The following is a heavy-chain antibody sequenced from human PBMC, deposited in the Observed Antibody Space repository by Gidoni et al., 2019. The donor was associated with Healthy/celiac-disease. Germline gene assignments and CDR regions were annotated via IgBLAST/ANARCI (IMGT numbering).Heavy chain of an antibody. V-gene: IGHV4-59*01. CDR1: GGSISSYY. D-gene: IGHD1-26*01. CDR2: IYYSGST. Sequence: QVQLQESGPGLVKPSETLSLTCTVSGGSISSYYWRWIRQPPGKGLEWIGYIYYSGSTNYNPSLKSRVTISVDTSKNQFSLKLSSVTAADTAVYYCALEGGEEWELLDWGQGTLVTVSS. CDR3: ALEGGEEWELLD. J-gene: IGHJ4*02.